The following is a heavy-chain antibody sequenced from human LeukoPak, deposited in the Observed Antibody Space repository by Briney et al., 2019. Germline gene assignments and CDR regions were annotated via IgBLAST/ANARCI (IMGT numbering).Heavy chain of an antibody. CDR2: INPNSGGT. CDR1: GYTFTGYY. CDR3: ARVILAYYYDSSGYYPPDY. V-gene: IGHV1-2*02. J-gene: IGHJ4*02. Sequence: ASVKVSCKASGYTFTGYYMHWVRQAPGQGLEWMGWINPNSGGTNYAQKFQGRVTMTRDTSISTAYMELSRLRSDDTAVYYCARVILAYYYDSSGYYPPDYWGQGTLVTVSS. D-gene: IGHD3-22*01.